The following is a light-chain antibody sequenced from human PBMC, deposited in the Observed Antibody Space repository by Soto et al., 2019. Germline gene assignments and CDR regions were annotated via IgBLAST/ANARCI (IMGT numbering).Light chain of an antibody. V-gene: IGLV1-44*01. J-gene: IGLJ2*01. CDR2: GDT. CDR3: ATWDDSLNGVV. CDR1: SPNIGGNT. Sequence: QSVLTQPPSASGTPGQRVTISCSGSSPNIGGNTVKWYQQVPGTAPKLLIYGDTLRPSGVPDRFSGSKSGTSASLAISGLQSEDEAEYYCATWDDSLNGVVFGGGTKVTVL.